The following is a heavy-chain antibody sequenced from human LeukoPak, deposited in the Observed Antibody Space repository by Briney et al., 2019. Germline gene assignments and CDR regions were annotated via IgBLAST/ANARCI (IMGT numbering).Heavy chain of an antibody. Sequence: GGSLRLSCAASGFTFSSYAMSWVRQAPGKGLEWVSAISGSGGSTYYADSVKGRFTISRDNSKNTLYLQMSSLRAEDTAVYYCAKSPDVAGTGRFDYWGQGTLVTVSS. D-gene: IGHD6-19*01. J-gene: IGHJ4*02. CDR1: GFTFSSYA. CDR3: AKSPDVAGTGRFDY. V-gene: IGHV3-23*01. CDR2: ISGSGGST.